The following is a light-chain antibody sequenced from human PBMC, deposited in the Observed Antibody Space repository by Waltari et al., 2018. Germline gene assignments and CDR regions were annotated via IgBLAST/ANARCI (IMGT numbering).Light chain of an antibody. CDR1: QGVGKY. V-gene: IGKV3-20*01. CDR3: QKYDFLPAT. CDR2: HTS. J-gene: IGKJ1*01. Sequence: EIVLTQSPGTLSLSPGERATLSCRASQGVGKYLAWYQQRPGQAPRLLLYHTSIRATGILDRFSGSGYGTDVSLTISRLEPEDCAVYYCQKYDFLPATFGQGTTVEIK.